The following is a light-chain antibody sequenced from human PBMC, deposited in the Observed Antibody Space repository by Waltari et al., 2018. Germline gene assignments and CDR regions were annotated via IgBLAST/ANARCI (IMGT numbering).Light chain of an antibody. J-gene: IGKJ1*01. CDR3: QNHERLPAT. CDR2: EAS. CDR1: QNIGRY. Sequence: EIVLTQSPGTLSLSPGERAPLSCRASQNIGRYLVWYQQKPGQAPRLLIYEASRRANGIPDRFSGSGSGTDFSLSISRLEPEDFAVYYCQNHERLPATFGQGTKVEIK. V-gene: IGKV3-20*01.